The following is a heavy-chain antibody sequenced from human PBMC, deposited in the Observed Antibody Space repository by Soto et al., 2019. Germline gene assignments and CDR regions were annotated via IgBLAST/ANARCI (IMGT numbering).Heavy chain of an antibody. CDR1: AYTFTDYY. D-gene: IGHD2-8*01. CDR3: ARGGCTDGVCTYYFDS. V-gene: IGHV1-2*02. J-gene: IGHJ4*02. CDR2: INPNSGST. Sequence: ASVKVSCKASAYTFTDYYIHWVRQAPGQGLEWMGWINPNSGSTKSTQRFQGSVTMTRDTSISTAYMELTRLRSDDTAVYYCARGGCTDGVCTYYFDSWGQGALVTVSS.